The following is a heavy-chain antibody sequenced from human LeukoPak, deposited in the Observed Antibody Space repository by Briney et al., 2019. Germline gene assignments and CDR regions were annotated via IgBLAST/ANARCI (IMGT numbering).Heavy chain of an antibody. Sequence: ASVKVSCKASGYTFTGFYIHWVRQAPGQRLEWMGWINAGNGNTKYSQKFQGRVTITRDTSASTAYMELSSLRPEDTAVYYCARVGVATSPFDYWGQGTLVTVSS. D-gene: IGHD5-24*01. V-gene: IGHV1-3*01. CDR2: INAGNGNT. CDR1: GYTFTGFY. CDR3: ARVGVATSPFDY. J-gene: IGHJ4*02.